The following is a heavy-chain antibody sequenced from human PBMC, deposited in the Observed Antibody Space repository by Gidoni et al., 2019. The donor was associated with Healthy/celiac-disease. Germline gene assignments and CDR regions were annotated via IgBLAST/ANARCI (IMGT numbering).Heavy chain of an antibody. CDR1: GGTFSSYA. Sequence: QVQLVQSGAEVKKPGSSVKVSCKASGGTFSSYAISWVRQAPGQGLEWMGRIIPILGIANYAQKFQGRVTITADKSTSTAYMELSSLRSEDTAVYYCARADSSGPRGDYWGQGTLVTVSS. CDR2: IIPILGIA. D-gene: IGHD3-22*01. J-gene: IGHJ4*02. CDR3: ARADSSGPRGDY. V-gene: IGHV1-69*09.